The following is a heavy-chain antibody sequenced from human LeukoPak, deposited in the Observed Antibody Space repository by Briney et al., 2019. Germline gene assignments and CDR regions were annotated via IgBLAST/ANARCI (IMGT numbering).Heavy chain of an antibody. CDR2: ISSSGGST. J-gene: IGHJ4*02. Sequence: GGSLRLSCAASGFTFSTYAMSWVRQAPGKGLERVSTISSSGGSTYYAYSVKGRFTISRDNSKNTLYLQMNSLRADDTAVYYCAKSPLRTRILLDYWGQGTLVTVSS. D-gene: IGHD3-3*01. CDR3: AKSPLRTRILLDY. CDR1: GFTFSTYA. V-gene: IGHV3-23*01.